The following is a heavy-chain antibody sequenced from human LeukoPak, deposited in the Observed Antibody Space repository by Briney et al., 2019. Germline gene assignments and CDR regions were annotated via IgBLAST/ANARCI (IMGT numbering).Heavy chain of an antibody. CDR2: IIPNIGIA. V-gene: IGHV1-69*04. CDR1: GGTFSSYA. Sequence: ASVKVSCKASGGTFSSYAISWVRQAPGQGLEWMGRIIPNIGIANYAQKFQGRVTITADKSTSTAYMELSSLRSEDTAVYYCARGLVAYYYHSSGYLYWGQGTLVSVSS. CDR3: ARGLVAYYYHSSGYLY. J-gene: IGHJ4*02. D-gene: IGHD3-22*01.